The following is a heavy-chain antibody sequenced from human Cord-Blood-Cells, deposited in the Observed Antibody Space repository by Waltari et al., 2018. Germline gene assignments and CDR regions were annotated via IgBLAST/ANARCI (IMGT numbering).Heavy chain of an antibody. D-gene: IGHD3-10*01. Sequence: VQLVESGGGVVQPGRSLRLSCAASGFTFSSYGMHWVRQAPGKGLEWVAVIWYDGSNKYYADSVKGRFTISRDNSKNTLYLQMNSLRAEDTAVYYCASLRYGSGSYYYYGMDVWGQGTTVTVSS. CDR3: ASLRYGSGSYYYYGMDV. CDR2: IWYDGSNK. CDR1: GFTFSSYG. V-gene: IGHV3-33*01. J-gene: IGHJ6*02.